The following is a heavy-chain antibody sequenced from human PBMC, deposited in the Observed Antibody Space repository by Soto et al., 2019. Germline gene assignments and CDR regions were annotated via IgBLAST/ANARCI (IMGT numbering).Heavy chain of an antibody. CDR1: GGSISSSNW. CDR3: ARAHLAHGSGRSWFDP. V-gene: IGHV4-4*02. D-gene: IGHD3-10*01. J-gene: IGHJ5*02. Sequence: QVQLQESGPGLVKPSGTLSLTCAVSGGSISSSNWWSWVRQPPGKGLEWIGEIYHSGSTNYNPSPKSRVTIAVDKSKNRCARKLSSVTAADTAVYYCARAHLAHGSGRSWFDPWGQGTLVTVSS. CDR2: IYHSGST.